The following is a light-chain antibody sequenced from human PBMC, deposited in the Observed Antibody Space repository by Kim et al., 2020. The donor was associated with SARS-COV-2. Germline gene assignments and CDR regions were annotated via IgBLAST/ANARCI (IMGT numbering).Light chain of an antibody. CDR1: QSISSY. Sequence: SASVGDRVTITCRASQSISSYLNWYQQKPGKAPRLLIYGASSLESGVPSRFGGSGSGTDFTLTISSLQPEDFASYYCQQTYSTPYTFGQGTKLEI. CDR2: GAS. CDR3: QQTYSTPYT. J-gene: IGKJ2*01. V-gene: IGKV1-39*01.